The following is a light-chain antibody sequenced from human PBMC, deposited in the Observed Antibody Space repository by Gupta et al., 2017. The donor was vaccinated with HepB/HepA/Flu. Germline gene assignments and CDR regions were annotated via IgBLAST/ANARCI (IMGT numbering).Light chain of an antibody. CDR2: AAS. J-gene: IGKJ5*01. CDR3: QQSSSAPIT. Sequence: DIQMTQSPSSLSASVGDRVTITCRASQSITTYLNWYQQKPGKAPELLIYAASTLQSGVPSRFSGSGSGTDFTLTISILQPEDFATYFCQQSSSAPITCGHGTRLEFK. CDR1: QSITTY. V-gene: IGKV1-39*01.